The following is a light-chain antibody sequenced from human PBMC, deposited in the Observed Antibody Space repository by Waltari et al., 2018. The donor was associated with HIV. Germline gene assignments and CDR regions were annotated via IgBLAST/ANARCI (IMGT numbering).Light chain of an antibody. CDR1: SSDVGDYNY. CDR2: DVS. CDR3: SSYTSSSTRV. Sequence: QSALTQPASVSGSPGQSSTISCTGTSSDVGDYNYVSWYQQHPGKAPKLIIYDVSNRPSGVSNRFSGSKSGNTASLTISGLQTEDEADYYCSSYTSSSTRVFGTGTKVTVL. V-gene: IGLV2-14*01. J-gene: IGLJ1*01.